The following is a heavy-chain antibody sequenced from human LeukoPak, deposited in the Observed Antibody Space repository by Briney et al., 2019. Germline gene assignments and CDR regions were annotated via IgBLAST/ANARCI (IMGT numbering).Heavy chain of an antibody. CDR1: GGTFSSYA. D-gene: IGHD2-2*02. CDR3: ATYLIVVVPAAIRGYFQH. J-gene: IGHJ1*01. Sequence: GASVKVSCKASGGTFSSYAISWVRQAPGQGLEWMGGIIPIFGTANYAQKFQGRVTMTEDTSTDTAYMELSSLRSEDTAVYYCATYLIVVVPAAIRGYFQHWGQGTLVTVSS. CDR2: IIPIFGTA. V-gene: IGHV1-69*06.